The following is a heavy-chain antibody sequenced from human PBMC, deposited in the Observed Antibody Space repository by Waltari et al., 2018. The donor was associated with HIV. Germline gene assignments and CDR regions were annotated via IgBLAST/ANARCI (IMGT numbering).Heavy chain of an antibody. Sequence: QQHLQKWGAGLVKPSETLSLTCAVYVGSFTDYYWTWIRQSPGKGLEWICEINHIGEAKYKSSLRGRVTMSVNTAKNQVSLKLFSVTAADTAVYYCARGTTGLRLPRRYFDYWGQGTLVAVSS. CDR3: ARGTTGLRLPRRYFDY. J-gene: IGHJ4*02. CDR1: VGSFTDYY. D-gene: IGHD1-1*01. CDR2: INHIGEA. V-gene: IGHV4-34*01.